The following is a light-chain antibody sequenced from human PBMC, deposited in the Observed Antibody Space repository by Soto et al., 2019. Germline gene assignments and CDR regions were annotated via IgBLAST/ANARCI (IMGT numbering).Light chain of an antibody. V-gene: IGKV4-1*01. Sequence: DIVMTQSPDSLAVSLGERATINCKSSQSVLYSSNNKNYFAWYQQKPGQPPKLLIYWASTRECGVPDRFIGSGSGTDFTLTISSLQAEDVAVYYCQQYYRPWTFGQGTKVEIK. CDR2: WAS. CDR1: QSVLYSSNNKNY. CDR3: QQYYRPWT. J-gene: IGKJ1*01.